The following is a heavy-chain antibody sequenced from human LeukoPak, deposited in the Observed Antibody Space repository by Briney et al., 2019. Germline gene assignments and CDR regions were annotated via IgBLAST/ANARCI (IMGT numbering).Heavy chain of an antibody. Sequence: SETLSLTCTVSSGSISTSNYYWGWVRQPPGKALEWIGNIFYSGSTYYSPSLKRRVTISVDTSKNRFSLKLSSVTAADTAVYYCAREAYCGGDCYSGFDYWGQGTLVTVSS. V-gene: IGHV4-39*07. CDR2: IFYSGST. CDR1: SGSISTSNYY. J-gene: IGHJ4*02. D-gene: IGHD2-21*02. CDR3: AREAYCGGDCYSGFDY.